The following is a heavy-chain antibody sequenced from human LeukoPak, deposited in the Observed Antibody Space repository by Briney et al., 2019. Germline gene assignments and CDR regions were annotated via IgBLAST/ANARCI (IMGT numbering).Heavy chain of an antibody. Sequence: SETLSLTCTVSGGSISSYYWSWIRQPPGKGLEWIGYIYYSGSTSYNPSLKSRVTISVDTSKNQFSLKLSSVTAADTAVYYCARADYDILTGYYSYFDYWGQGTLVTVSS. CDR3: ARADYDILTGYYSYFDY. V-gene: IGHV4-59*01. CDR1: GGSISSYY. J-gene: IGHJ4*02. D-gene: IGHD3-9*01. CDR2: IYYSGST.